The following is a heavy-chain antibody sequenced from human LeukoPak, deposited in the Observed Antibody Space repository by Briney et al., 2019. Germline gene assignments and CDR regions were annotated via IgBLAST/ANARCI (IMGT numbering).Heavy chain of an antibody. CDR2: ISGSGGST. CDR1: GFTFSSYA. D-gene: IGHD3-22*01. J-gene: IGHJ6*02. Sequence: PGGSLRLSCAASGFTFSSYAMSWVRQAPGKGLEWVSAISGSGGSTYYADSVKGRFTISRDNSKNTLYLQMNSLRAEDTAVYYCAKGAYYDSSGYYFSGNYYYGMDVWGQGTTVTVSS. V-gene: IGHV3-23*01. CDR3: AKGAYYDSSGYYFSGNYYYGMDV.